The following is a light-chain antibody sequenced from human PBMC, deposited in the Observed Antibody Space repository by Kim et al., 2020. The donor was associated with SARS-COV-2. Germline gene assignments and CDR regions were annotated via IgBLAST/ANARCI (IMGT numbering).Light chain of an antibody. V-gene: IGKV3-11*01. CDR1: QSVSSY. CDR3: QQRSNWPPRVT. J-gene: IGKJ4*01. Sequence: EIVLTQSPATLSLSPGERATLSCRASQSVSSYLAWYQQTPGQAPRLLIYDASNRATGIPARFSGSGSGTDFTLTISSLEPEDFAVYYCQQRSNWPPRVTFGGGTKVDI. CDR2: DAS.